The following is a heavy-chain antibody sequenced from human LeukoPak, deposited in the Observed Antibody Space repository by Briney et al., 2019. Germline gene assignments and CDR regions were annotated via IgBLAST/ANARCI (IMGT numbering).Heavy chain of an antibody. D-gene: IGHD6-19*01. V-gene: IGHV1-69*05. J-gene: IGHJ3*02. CDR3: ARAVAGTEDAFDI. Sequence: SVKVSCKASGATFSSYAITWVRQAPGQGLEWMGGIIPIFGTANYAQKFQGRVTITTDESTSTAFMELSSLRSEDTAVYYCARAVAGTEDAFDIWGQGTMVTVSS. CDR1: GATFSSYA. CDR2: IIPIFGTA.